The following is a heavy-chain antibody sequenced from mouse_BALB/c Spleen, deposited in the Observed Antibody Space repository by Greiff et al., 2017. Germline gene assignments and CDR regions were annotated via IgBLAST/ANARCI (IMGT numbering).Heavy chain of an antibody. D-gene: IGHD2-14*01. CDR1: GYTFTSYV. CDR2: INPYNDGT. V-gene: IGHV1-14*01. J-gene: IGHJ4*01. Sequence: VQLQQSGPELVKPGASVKMSCKASGYTFTSYVMHWVKQKPGQGLEWIGYINPYNDGTKYNEKFKGKATLTSDKSSSTAYMELSSLTSEDSAVYYCARSSYYRYDEGGAMDYWGQGTSVTVSS. CDR3: ARSSYYRYDEGGAMDY.